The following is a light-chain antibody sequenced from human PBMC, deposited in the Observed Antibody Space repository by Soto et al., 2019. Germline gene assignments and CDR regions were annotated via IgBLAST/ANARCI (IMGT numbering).Light chain of an antibody. CDR1: SSNIGAGYD. J-gene: IGLJ1*01. CDR2: GNS. Sequence: QSVLAQPPSVSGAPGQRVTISCTGSSSNIGAGYDVHWYQQLPGTAPKLLIYGNSNRPSGVPDRFSGSKSGTSASLAITGLQAVDETDYYCQSFDSSLSGVFGTGTKVTVL. V-gene: IGLV1-40*01. CDR3: QSFDSSLSGV.